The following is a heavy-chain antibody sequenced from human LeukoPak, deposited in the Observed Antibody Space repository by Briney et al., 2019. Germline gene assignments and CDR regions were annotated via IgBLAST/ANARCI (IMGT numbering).Heavy chain of an antibody. V-gene: IGHV4-4*09. J-gene: IGHJ5*02. CDR1: GASITTYY. Sequence: SETLSLTCTVSGASITTYYWTWIRQPPGKGLEWIGYIFSRGTTNYNPSLRSRVTISMDTSKNQFSLKLSSVTAADTAVYYCARKLSGWFDPWGQGTLVIVSS. D-gene: IGHD6-25*01. CDR2: IFSRGTT. CDR3: ARKLSGWFDP.